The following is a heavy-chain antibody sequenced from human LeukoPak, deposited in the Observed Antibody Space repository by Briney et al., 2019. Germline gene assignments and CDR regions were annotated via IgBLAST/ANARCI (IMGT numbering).Heavy chain of an antibody. CDR2: ISGSGDST. V-gene: IGHV3-23*01. Sequence: GGSLRLSCTASGFTFDTHTLIWVRQAPGKGLKWVASISGSGDSTNYGDSVKGRFTISRDNFKRTVHLEMSNLRADDTAMYYCVRRAAVRGMDFWGLGTTVIVSS. J-gene: IGHJ6*02. CDR1: GFTFDTHT. CDR3: VRRAAVRGMDF. D-gene: IGHD1-14*01.